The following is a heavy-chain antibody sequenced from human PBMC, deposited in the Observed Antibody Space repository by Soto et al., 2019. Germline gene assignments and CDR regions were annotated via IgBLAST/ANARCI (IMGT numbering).Heavy chain of an antibody. CDR3: AIVRVADSSLDH. CDR1: GFIFSNYG. Sequence: QVQLVESGGGVVQPGRSLRLSCVGSGFIFSNYGMHWVRQAPGKGLEWVAFISYDGSDILYADSVKGRFTISRDNSKSTLFLHMNSPTAEDTAIYFCAIVRVADSSLDHWGQGTLVTVSS. J-gene: IGHJ4*02. V-gene: IGHV3-30*03. CDR2: ISYDGSDI. D-gene: IGHD3-10*02.